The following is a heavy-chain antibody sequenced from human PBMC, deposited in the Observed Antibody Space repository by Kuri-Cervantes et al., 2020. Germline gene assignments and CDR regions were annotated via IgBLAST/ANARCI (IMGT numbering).Heavy chain of an antibody. CDR2: IYYSGST. D-gene: IGHD3-10*01. Sequence: SETLSLTCTVSVGSISSGDYYWSWIRQPPGKGLEWIGYIYYSGSTYYNPSLKSRVTISVDTSKNQFSLKLSSVTAADTAVYYCASVLLWFGELGPYFDYWGQGTLVTVSS. J-gene: IGHJ4*02. V-gene: IGHV4-30-4*01. CDR1: VGSISSGDYY. CDR3: ASVLLWFGELGPYFDY.